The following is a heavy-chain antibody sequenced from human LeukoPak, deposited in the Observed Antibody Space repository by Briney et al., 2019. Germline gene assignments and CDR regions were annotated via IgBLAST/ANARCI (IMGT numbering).Heavy chain of an antibody. CDR2: IYYSGST. CDR1: GGSISSYY. V-gene: IGHV4-59*01. CDR3: ARSSEGRYYYDSSGFSYYYYYMDV. D-gene: IGHD3-22*01. J-gene: IGHJ6*03. Sequence: PETLSLTCTVSGGSISSYYWSWIRQPPGKGLEWIGYIYYSGSTSYNPSLRSRVTISVDTFKNPFSLKLSSVTAADTAVYYCARSSEGRYYYDSSGFSYYYYYMDVWGKGTTVTISS.